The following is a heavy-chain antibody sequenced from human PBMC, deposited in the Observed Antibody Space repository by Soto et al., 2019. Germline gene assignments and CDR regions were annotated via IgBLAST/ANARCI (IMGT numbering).Heavy chain of an antibody. J-gene: IGHJ5*02. Sequence: SETLSLTCTVSGGSISSSSYYWGWIRQTPGKGLEWIGSIYYIGNTYYNPSLKSRVTISIDTSKTQFSLKMNSVTAADTAVYYCARRTGNYPINWFDAWGQGTLVTVSS. CDR1: GGSISSSSYY. V-gene: IGHV4-39*01. CDR3: ARRTGNYPINWFDA. D-gene: IGHD3-10*01. CDR2: IYYIGNT.